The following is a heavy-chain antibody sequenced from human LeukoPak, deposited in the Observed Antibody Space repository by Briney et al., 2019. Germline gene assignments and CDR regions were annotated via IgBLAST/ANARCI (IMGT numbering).Heavy chain of an antibody. D-gene: IGHD2-15*01. V-gene: IGHV3-74*01. Sequence: GGPLRLSCAASGFTFSSYWMHWVRQAPGKGLVWVSRINSFGSSTTYADSVKGRFTISRDNAKNTLYLQMNSLRAEDTAVHYCARGASAVGWFDPWGQGTLVTVSS. CDR2: INSFGSST. J-gene: IGHJ5*02. CDR3: ARGASAVGWFDP. CDR1: GFTFSSYW.